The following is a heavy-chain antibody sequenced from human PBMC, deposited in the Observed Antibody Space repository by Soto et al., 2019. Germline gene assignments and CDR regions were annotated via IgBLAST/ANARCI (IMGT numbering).Heavy chain of an antibody. Sequence: EVQLVESGGGLVQPGGSLRLSCTASGFTFSSYSMNWVHQAPGKGLEWVSYISSSSSTIYYADSVKGRFTISRDNAKNSLYLQMNSLRDEDTAVYYCARDKDSSGWYNWFDPWGQGTLVTVSS. CDR3: ARDKDSSGWYNWFDP. J-gene: IGHJ5*02. CDR2: ISSSSSTI. CDR1: GFTFSSYS. V-gene: IGHV3-48*02. D-gene: IGHD6-19*01.